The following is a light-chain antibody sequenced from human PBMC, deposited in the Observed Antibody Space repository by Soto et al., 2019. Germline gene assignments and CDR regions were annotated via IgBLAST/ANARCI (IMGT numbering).Light chain of an antibody. Sequence: QSALTQPASVSGSPEQSITISCTGTSSDVGSYNLVSWYQQHPGKAPKVMIYEATKRPSGVSNRFSGSKSGNTASLTISGLRAEDEANYHCCSYAGNRIFIFGGGTKLTVL. CDR3: CSYAGNRIFI. CDR2: EAT. V-gene: IGLV2-23*01. CDR1: SSDVGSYNL. J-gene: IGLJ2*01.